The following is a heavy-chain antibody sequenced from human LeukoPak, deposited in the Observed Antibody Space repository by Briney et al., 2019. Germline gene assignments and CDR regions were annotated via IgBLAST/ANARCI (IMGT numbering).Heavy chain of an antibody. J-gene: IGHJ6*02. V-gene: IGHV4-34*01. CDR2: INHSGST. D-gene: IGHD3-16*02. CDR1: GGSFSGYY. CDR3: ARKYYDYVWGSYPLYGMDV. Sequence: SETLSLTCAVYGGSFSGYYWSWIRQPPGKGLEWIGEINHSGSTNYNPSLKSRVTISVDTSKNQFSLKLSSVTDADTAVYYCARKYYDYVWGSYPLYGMDVWGQGTTVTVSS.